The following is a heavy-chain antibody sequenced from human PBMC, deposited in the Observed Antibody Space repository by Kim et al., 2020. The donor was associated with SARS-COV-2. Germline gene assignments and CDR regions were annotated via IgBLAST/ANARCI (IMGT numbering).Heavy chain of an antibody. J-gene: IGHJ4*02. Sequence: SVKVSCKASGGTFSSYAISWVRQAPGQGLEWMGGIIPIFGTANYAQKFQGRVTITADESTSTAYMELSSLRSEDTAVYYCAHFSGYSSYFDYWGQGTLVTVSS. D-gene: IGHD6-13*01. V-gene: IGHV1-69*13. CDR3: AHFSGYSSYFDY. CDR2: IIPIFGTA. CDR1: GGTFSSYA.